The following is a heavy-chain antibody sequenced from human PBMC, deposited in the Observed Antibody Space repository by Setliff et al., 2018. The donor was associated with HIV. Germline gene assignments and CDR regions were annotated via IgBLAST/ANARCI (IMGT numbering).Heavy chain of an antibody. V-gene: IGHV4-59*04. CDR1: GGSTINEY. Sequence: SETLSLTCTVSGGSTINEYWSWIRQPPGKGLEWIGSIHYSGSTYYQPSLRSRVSISVDTAKNQFSLNLKSVTAADTAVYYCARRGDGYILDYWGRGTLVTVSS. D-gene: IGHD3-10*01. CDR2: IHYSGST. J-gene: IGHJ4*02. CDR3: ARRGDGYILDY.